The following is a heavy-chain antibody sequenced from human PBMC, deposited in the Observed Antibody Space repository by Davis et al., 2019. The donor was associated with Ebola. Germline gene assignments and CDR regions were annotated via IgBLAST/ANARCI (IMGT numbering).Heavy chain of an antibody. Sequence: SLKISCAASGFTFDDYAMHWVRQAPGKGLEWVSGISWNSGSIGYADSVKGRFTISRDNAKNSLYLQMNSLRAEDTAVYYCARDVEAPNWFDPWGQGTLVTVSS. CDR1: GFTFDDYA. CDR3: ARDVEAPNWFDP. V-gene: IGHV3-9*01. CDR2: ISWNSGSI. J-gene: IGHJ5*02.